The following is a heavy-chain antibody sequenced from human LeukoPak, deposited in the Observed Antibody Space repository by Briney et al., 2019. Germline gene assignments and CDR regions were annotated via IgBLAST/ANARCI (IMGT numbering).Heavy chain of an antibody. J-gene: IGHJ5*02. D-gene: IGHD6-13*01. V-gene: IGHV4-61*02. CDR3: ARERVMRIAAAGTVWFDP. Sequence: PSETLSLTCTVSGGSISSGSYYWSWIRQPAGKGLEWIGRIYTSGSTNYNPSLKSRVTISVDTSKNQFSLKLSSVTAADTAVYYCARERVMRIAAAGTVWFDPWGQGTLVTVSS. CDR2: IYTSGST. CDR1: GGSISSGSYY.